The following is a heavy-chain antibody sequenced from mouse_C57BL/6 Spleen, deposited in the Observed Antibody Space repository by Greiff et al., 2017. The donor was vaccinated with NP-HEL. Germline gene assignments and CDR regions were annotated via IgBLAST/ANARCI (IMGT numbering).Heavy chain of an antibody. CDR3: SRDRNYYGYDVRFAY. CDR2: ISDGGSYT. D-gene: IGHD2-2*01. J-gene: IGHJ3*01. V-gene: IGHV5-4*01. Sequence: EVHLVESGGGLVKPGGSLKLSCAASGFTFSSYAMSWVRQTPEKRLEWVATISDGGSYTYYPDNVKGRFTISRDNAKNNLYLQMSHLTAEDTAMYYCSRDRNYYGYDVRFAYWGQGTLVTVSA. CDR1: GFTFSSYA.